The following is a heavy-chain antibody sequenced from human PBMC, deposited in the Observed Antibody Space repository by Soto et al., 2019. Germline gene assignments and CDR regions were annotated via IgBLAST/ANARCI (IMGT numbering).Heavy chain of an antibody. CDR1: GYTFTSYA. D-gene: IGHD3-22*01. CDR2: INAGNGNT. Sequence: GASVKVSCEDCGYTFTSYAMHWVRQAPGQRLEWMGWINAGNGNTKYSQKFQGRVTITRDTSASTAYMELSSLRSEDTAVYYCARGSGYYYWDDYWGQGTLVTVSS. V-gene: IGHV1-3*01. J-gene: IGHJ4*02. CDR3: ARGSGYYYWDDY.